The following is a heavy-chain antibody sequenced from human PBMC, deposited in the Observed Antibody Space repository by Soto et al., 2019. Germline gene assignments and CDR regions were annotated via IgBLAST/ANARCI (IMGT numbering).Heavy chain of an antibody. V-gene: IGHV4-61*01. CDR2: IYYSGST. J-gene: IGHJ4*02. Sequence: QVQLQESGPGLVKPSETLSLTCTVSGGSVSSGSDYWSWMRQPPGKGLEWIGYIYYSGSTNYNPSLKSRVTISVDTSKNQFSLKLSSVTAADTAVYYCARERGGGAGSYYEFDYWGQGTLVTVSS. CDR3: ARERGGGAGSYYEFDY. D-gene: IGHD3-10*01. CDR1: GGSVSSGSDY.